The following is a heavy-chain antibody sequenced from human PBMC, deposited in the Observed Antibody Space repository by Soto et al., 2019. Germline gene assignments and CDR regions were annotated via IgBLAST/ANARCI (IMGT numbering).Heavy chain of an antibody. CDR2: INDDGSAT. CDR3: ARVSFGSVTANDY. Sequence: EVQLVESGGGFVQPGGSLRLSCAASGFTFSGSWMHWVRQAPGKGLIWVSGINDDGSATRYADFVKGRFPISRDNAKYTLFLQINGLRAEDSAVYYCARVSFGSVTANDYRGQGTLVTVSS. CDR1: GFTFSGSW. J-gene: IGHJ4*01. V-gene: IGHV3-74*01. D-gene: IGHD3-10*01.